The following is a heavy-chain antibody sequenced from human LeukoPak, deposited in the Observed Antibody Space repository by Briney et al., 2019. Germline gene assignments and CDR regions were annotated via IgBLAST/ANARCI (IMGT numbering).Heavy chain of an antibody. CDR2: ISSSGSTI. CDR1: GFTFSTYN. D-gene: IGHD2-15*01. V-gene: IGHV3-48*04. J-gene: IGHJ4*02. CDR3: ARDLGLYCSGGSCYSY. Sequence: GGSLRLSCAASGFTFSTYNMNWVRQAPGKGLEWVSYISSSGSTIYYADSVKGRFTISRDNAKNSLYLQMNSLRAEDTAVYYCARDLGLYCSGGSCYSYWGQGTLVTVSS.